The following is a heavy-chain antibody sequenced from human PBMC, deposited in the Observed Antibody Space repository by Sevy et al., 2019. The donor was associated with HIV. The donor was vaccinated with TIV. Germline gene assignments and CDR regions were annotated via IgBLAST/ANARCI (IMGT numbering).Heavy chain of an antibody. CDR2: IRHGGYT. CDR3: VGPKLTYTNGWHYFDY. J-gene: IGHJ4*02. Sequence: SETLSLTCIVSGASISNTDYYWGWIRQSPGKGLEWIASIRHGGYTFYNPSLKSRVTISADTSKNQFSLKLTSVSAADTSIYYCVGPKLTYTNGWHYFDYRGQGTVVTVSS. V-gene: IGHV4-39*01. CDR1: GASISNTDYY. D-gene: IGHD2-8*01.